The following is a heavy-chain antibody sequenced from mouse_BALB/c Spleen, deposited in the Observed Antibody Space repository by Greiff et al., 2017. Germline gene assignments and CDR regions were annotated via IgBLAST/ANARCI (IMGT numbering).Heavy chain of an antibody. J-gene: IGHJ4*01. V-gene: IGHV5-6*01. Sequence: EVQRVESGGDLVKPGGSLKLSCAASGFTFSSYGISWVRQTPDKRLEWVATISSGGSYTYYPDSVKGRFTISRDNAKNTLYLQMSSLKSEDTAMYYCASIYYYGSSPHYYAMDYWGQGTSVTVSS. D-gene: IGHD1-1*01. CDR2: ISSGGSYT. CDR3: ASIYYYGSSPHYYAMDY. CDR1: GFTFSSYG.